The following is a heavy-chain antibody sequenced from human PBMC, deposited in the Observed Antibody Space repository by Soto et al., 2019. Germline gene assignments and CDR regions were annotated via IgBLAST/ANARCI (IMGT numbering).Heavy chain of an antibody. Sequence: SLRLSCAVSGFTFDDYAMHWVRQAPGKGLEWVAGIIWNSAYIVYSDSVKGRFTISRDNAKHSLYLQMDSLRAEDTALYYCVKDSTVSGVRQGLDFWGRGTLVTVSS. CDR1: GFTFDDYA. D-gene: IGHD6-19*01. J-gene: IGHJ4*02. CDR3: VKDSTVSGVRQGLDF. V-gene: IGHV3-9*01. CDR2: IIWNSAYI.